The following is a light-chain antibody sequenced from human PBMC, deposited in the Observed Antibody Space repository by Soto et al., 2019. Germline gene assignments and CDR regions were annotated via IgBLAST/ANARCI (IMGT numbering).Light chain of an antibody. CDR2: DVT. CDR1: SSDVGGYNY. V-gene: IGLV2-11*01. CDR3: CSYAGTYTFFV. J-gene: IGLJ1*01. Sequence: QSVLTQPRSVSGSPGQSVTISCSGSSSDVGGYNYASWYQQQPGKAPKLLIYDVTIRTSGVSDRFSGSKSGNTASLTISDLQAEDDGDYYCCSYAGTYTFFVFGTGTKVTAL.